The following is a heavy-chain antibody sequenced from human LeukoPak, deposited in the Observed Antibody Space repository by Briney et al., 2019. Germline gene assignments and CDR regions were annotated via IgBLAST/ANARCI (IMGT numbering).Heavy chain of an antibody. V-gene: IGHV3-30*02. Sequence: PGESLRLSCAASGFSLSTYGIHWVRQTPGGGPEWLTYIRFDGTSKYYATSVKGRFSISRDNSANTAYLHMSSLRPEDTALYYCARTPYSGSSLQYYHLDAWGKGTTVTVCS. J-gene: IGHJ6*04. CDR3: ARTPYSGSSLQYYHLDA. CDR1: GFSLSTYG. CDR2: IRFDGTSK. D-gene: IGHD1-26*01.